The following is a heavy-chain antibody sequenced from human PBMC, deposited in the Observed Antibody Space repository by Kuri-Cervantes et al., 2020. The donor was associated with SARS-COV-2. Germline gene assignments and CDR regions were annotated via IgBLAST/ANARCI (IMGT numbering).Heavy chain of an antibody. J-gene: IGHJ6*03. D-gene: IGHD3-10*01. Sequence: GSLRLSCAVSGYSISSGYYWGWIRQPPGKGLEWIGYIYHSGSTYYNPSLKSRVTISVDRSKNQFSLKLSSVTAADTAVYYCARGCITMVRGVHKGYYYYMDVWGKGTTVTVSS. V-gene: IGHV4-38-2*01. CDR1: GYSISSGYY. CDR2: IYHSGST. CDR3: ARGCITMVRGVHKGYYYYMDV.